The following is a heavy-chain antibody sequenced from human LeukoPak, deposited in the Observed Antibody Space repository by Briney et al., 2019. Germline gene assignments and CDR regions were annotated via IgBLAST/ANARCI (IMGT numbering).Heavy chain of an antibody. J-gene: IGHJ4*02. Sequence: GASVKVSCKASGYTSTGYYIHWVRQAPGQGLEWMGWINPNSGGTNYAQKFQGRVTMTRDTSISTAYMELSRLRSDDTAVYYCARANYYDSSGSDYWGQGTLVTVPS. V-gene: IGHV1-2*02. CDR2: INPNSGGT. CDR1: GYTSTGYY. CDR3: ARANYYDSSGSDY. D-gene: IGHD3-22*01.